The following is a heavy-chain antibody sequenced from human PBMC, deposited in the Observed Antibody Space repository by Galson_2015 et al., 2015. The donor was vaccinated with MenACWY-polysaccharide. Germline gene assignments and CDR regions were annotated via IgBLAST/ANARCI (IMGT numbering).Heavy chain of an antibody. V-gene: IGHV4-34*01. Sequence: LSLTCAVNGGSFRDYYWTWIRQAPGMRPEWIGEVNHSGNTNYTPSLKSRVTISVDTSKNQFSLKLTSVTVADTAVYYCARGDFWSGSPWDFWGQGTLVTVSS. CDR2: VNHSGNT. CDR1: GGSFRDYY. D-gene: IGHD3-3*01. CDR3: ARGDFWSGSPWDF. J-gene: IGHJ4*02.